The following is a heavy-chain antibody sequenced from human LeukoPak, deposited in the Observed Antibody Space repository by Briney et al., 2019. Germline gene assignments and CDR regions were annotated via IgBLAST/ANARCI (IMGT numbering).Heavy chain of an antibody. D-gene: IGHD2-15*01. CDR1: GYTFTGYY. CDR2: INPNSGGT. J-gene: IGHJ4*02. V-gene: IGHV1-2*02. CDR3: ARDLTLYCSGGSCLHDLYYFDD. Sequence: ASVKVSCKASGYTFTGYYMHWVRQAPGQGLEWMGWINPNSGGTNYAQKFQGRVTMTRDTSISTAYMELSRLRSDDTAVYYCARDLTLYCSGGSCLHDLYYFDDWGQRTLVTVSS.